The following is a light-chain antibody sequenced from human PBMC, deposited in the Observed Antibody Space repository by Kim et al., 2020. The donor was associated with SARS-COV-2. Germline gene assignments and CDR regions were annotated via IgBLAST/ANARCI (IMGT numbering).Light chain of an antibody. V-gene: IGKV1-33*01. CDR1: EDIGNH. CDR2: DVS. Sequence: DIQMTQSPSSLAASVGDRITITCQESEDIGNHLNWFQQKPGKAPKLLIYDVSTLERGVPTRFSGGISGTEYTFTISSLQPEDIATYFCQQYEDLPYTFGRGTKLEI. J-gene: IGKJ2*01. CDR3: QQYEDLPYT.